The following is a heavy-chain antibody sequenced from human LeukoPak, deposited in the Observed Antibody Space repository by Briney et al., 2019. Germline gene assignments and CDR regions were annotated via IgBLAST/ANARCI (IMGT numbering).Heavy chain of an antibody. CDR2: ISGSGGST. CDR3: ASWAYYYDSSGYSI. V-gene: IGHV3-23*01. CDR1: GVTFSSYA. D-gene: IGHD3-22*01. J-gene: IGHJ4*02. Sequence: GGSLRLSCAASGVTFSSYAMSWVRQAPGKGLEWVSAISGSGGSTYYADSVKGRFTISRDNSKNTLYLQMNSLRAEDTAVYYCASWAYYYDSSGYSIWGQGTLVTVSS.